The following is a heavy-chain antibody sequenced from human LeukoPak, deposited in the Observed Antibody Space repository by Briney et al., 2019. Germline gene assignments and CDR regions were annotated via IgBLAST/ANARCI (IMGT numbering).Heavy chain of an antibody. D-gene: IGHD3-22*01. J-gene: IGHJ4*02. CDR3: ATFYYDSSGYFDY. Sequence: SVKVSCKASGGTFSSYAISWVRQAPGQGLERMGGIIPIFGTANYAQKFQGRVTITTDESTSTAYMELSSLRSEDTAVYYCATFYYDSSGYFDYWGQGTLVTVSS. CDR2: IIPIFGTA. CDR1: GGTFSSYA. V-gene: IGHV1-69*05.